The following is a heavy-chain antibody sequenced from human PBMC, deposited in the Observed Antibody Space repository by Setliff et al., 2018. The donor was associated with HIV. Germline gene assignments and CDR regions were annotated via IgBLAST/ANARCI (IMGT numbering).Heavy chain of an antibody. CDR1: GDSISSGIYY. CDR2: VYYSGST. V-gene: IGHV4-39*01. J-gene: IGHJ6*03. D-gene: IGHD6-19*01. Sequence: PSETLSLTCAVSGDSISSGIYYWGWIRQPPGKGLEWIGSVYYSGSTYYNPSLRSRVTISVDTSKNQFSLKLTSVTAADTAVYYCARHHSSAPLRRWDNYYYMDVWGKGTTVTVSS. CDR3: ARHHSSAPLRRWDNYYYMDV.